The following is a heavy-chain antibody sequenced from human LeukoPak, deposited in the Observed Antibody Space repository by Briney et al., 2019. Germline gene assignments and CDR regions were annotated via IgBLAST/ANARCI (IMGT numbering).Heavy chain of an antibody. V-gene: IGHV3-23*01. CDR1: GFTFSSYA. J-gene: IGHJ4*02. Sequence: PGGSLRLSCAASGFTFSSYAMSWVRQAPGKGLEWVSAISGSGGSTYYADSVKGRFTISRDNSKNTLYLQMNSLRAEDTAVYYCAKDRRSMGVVVVTPIDYWGQGTLVTASS. D-gene: IGHD3-22*01. CDR2: ISGSGGST. CDR3: AKDRRSMGVVVVTPIDY.